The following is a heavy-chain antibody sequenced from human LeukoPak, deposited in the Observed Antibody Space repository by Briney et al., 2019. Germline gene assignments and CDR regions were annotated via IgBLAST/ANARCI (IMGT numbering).Heavy chain of an antibody. CDR3: ARAPYGSGYLGY. CDR1: GFTFSSND. V-gene: IGHV3-30*02. CDR2: IMYDGSDK. D-gene: IGHD3-22*01. Sequence: GGSLRLSCAASGFTFSSNDMNWVRQAPGKGLEWVAFIMYDGSDKYYADSVKGRFTISRDNSKNTLYLQMGSLRAEDMAVYYCARAPYGSGYLGYWGQGTLVTVSS. J-gene: IGHJ4*02.